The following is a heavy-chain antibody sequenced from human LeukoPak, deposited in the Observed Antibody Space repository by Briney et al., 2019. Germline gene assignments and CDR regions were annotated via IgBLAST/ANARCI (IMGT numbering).Heavy chain of an antibody. V-gene: IGHV4-39*01. CDR1: GDSITTSSYY. CDR2: IYYSGST. J-gene: IGHJ2*01. D-gene: IGHD2/OR15-2a*01. CDR3: ARAFRARYFDL. Sequence: SETLSLTCTVSGDSITTSSYYWGWIRQPPGKGLEWIGIIYYSGSTYYNPSLKGRVTISVDTPKNQFSLKLSSVTAADTAVYYCARAFRARYFDLWGRGTLVTVS.